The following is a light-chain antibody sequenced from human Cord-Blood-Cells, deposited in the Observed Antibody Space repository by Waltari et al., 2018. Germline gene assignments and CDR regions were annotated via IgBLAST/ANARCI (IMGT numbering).Light chain of an antibody. J-gene: IGKJ1*01. V-gene: IGKV1-8*01. CDR1: QGISSY. Sequence: AIRMTQSPSSFSASTGDRVTITCRASQGISSYLAWYQQKPGKAPKLLIYATSTLQSVVPSRFSGSGSGTDFSLTISCLQSEDFAPYYCQQYYSYPRTFGQGTKVEIK. CDR2: ATS. CDR3: QQYYSYPRT.